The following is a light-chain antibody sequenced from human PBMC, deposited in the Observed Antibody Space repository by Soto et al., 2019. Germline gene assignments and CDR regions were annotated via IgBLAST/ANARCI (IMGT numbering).Light chain of an antibody. CDR2: DVS. J-gene: IGLJ1*01. Sequence: QSVLTQPASVSGSPGQSITISCTGTSSDVGGYNYVSWYQQHPGKAPKLMIYDVSNRPSGVSNRFSGSKSGNTASLTISGLQAEDEADYYCSSYKSRSTLDVFGTGTKVTVL. CDR3: SSYKSRSTLDV. V-gene: IGLV2-14*01. CDR1: SSDVGGYNY.